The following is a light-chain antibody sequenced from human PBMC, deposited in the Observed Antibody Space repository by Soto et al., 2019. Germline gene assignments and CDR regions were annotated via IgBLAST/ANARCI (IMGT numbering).Light chain of an antibody. CDR2: GAA. J-gene: IGKJ1*01. CDR1: RNVISN. Sequence: EIVMTQSPATLSVSPGDRPTLPFRAARNVISNLAAYQQQPAHAPRLLIYGAATSGTGITARFSSSGCGRAFSLPISSLQPDDFATDYCQHYNSYSEAFGQGTKVDIK. CDR3: QHYNSYSEA. V-gene: IGKV3-15*01.